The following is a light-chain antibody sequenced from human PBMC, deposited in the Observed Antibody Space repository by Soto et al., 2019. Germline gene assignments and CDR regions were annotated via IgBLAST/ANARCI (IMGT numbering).Light chain of an antibody. CDR3: VQGTHWPYT. CDR1: QGLVYSDGNTY. V-gene: IGKV2-30*01. Sequence: EVVMTQSPLSLPVTLGQPASISCRSSQGLVYSDGNTYFNWFQQRPGQSPRRLIYRVSSRDSGVTNRFSGIGSGSAFTLKISRVEAEDVGIYYCVQGTHWPYTFGQGTKLEIK. CDR2: RVS. J-gene: IGKJ2*01.